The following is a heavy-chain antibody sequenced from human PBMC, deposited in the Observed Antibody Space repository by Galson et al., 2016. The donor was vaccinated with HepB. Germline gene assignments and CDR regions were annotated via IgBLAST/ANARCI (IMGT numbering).Heavy chain of an antibody. J-gene: IGHJ4*02. CDR1: AISRGDYH. CDR2: FSNSGDT. Sequence: SETLSLTCTVSAISRGDYHWAFIRQPPGKGLEWIGSFSNSGDTFYNSSLKSRVTMSRDTSKTQFSVSLSSVTAADTAVYFCARVSFRTLGYWGQGTLVTVSS. CDR3: ARVSFRTLGY. V-gene: IGHV4-39*07.